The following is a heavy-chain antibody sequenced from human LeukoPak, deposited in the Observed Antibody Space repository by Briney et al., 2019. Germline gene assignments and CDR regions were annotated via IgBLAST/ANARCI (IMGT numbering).Heavy chain of an antibody. J-gene: IGHJ4*02. CDR3: AREVAGIQLFDY. V-gene: IGHV4-59*01. CDR1: GGSISSSY. Sequence: PSETLSLTCTVSGGSISSSYWGWLRQPPGKGLEWIGTIYYSGSTKNNPSLKSRVTISVDTSKNQFSADTAVYYCAREVAGIQLFDYWGQGTLVTVSS. D-gene: IGHD5-18*01. CDR2: IYYSGST.